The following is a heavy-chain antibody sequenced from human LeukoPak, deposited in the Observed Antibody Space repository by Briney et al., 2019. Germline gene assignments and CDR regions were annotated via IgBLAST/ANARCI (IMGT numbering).Heavy chain of an antibody. CDR2: INPSGGST. D-gene: IGHD3-22*01. Sequence: ASVTVSCKASGYTFTIYYMHWVRQAPGQGLEWMGIINPSGGSTSYAQKFQGRVTMTRDMSTSTVYMELSSLRSEDTAVYYCATGGHYYDSSGLGGTFDYWGQGTLVTVSS. CDR1: GYTFTIYY. J-gene: IGHJ4*02. V-gene: IGHV1-46*01. CDR3: ATGGHYYDSSGLGGTFDY.